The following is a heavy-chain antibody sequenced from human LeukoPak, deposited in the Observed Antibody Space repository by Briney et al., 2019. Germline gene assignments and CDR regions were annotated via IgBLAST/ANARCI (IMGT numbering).Heavy chain of an antibody. D-gene: IGHD6-13*01. CDR2: IIPIFGTA. CDR1: GGTFSSYA. CDR3: ARSSIIAAAGPYYFDY. Sequence: SVKVSCKASGGTFSSYAISWVRQAPGQGLEWMGGIIPIFGTANYAQKFRGRVTITADKSTRTAYMELSSLRSEDTAVYYCARSSIIAAAGPYYFDYWGQGTLVTVSS. V-gene: IGHV1-69*06. J-gene: IGHJ4*02.